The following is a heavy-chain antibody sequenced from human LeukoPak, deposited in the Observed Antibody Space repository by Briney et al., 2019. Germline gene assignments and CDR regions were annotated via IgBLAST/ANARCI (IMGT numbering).Heavy chain of an antibody. J-gene: IGHJ3*02. CDR2: ISSSSSTI. Sequence: PGGSLRLSCAASGFTFSSYSMNWVRQAPGKGLEWVSYISSSSSTIYYADSVKGRFTISRDNAKNSLYLQMNSLRAEDTAVYYCAREKYYDILTGYSPEAFDIWGQGTMVTVSS. CDR1: GFTFSSYS. D-gene: IGHD3-9*01. V-gene: IGHV3-48*04. CDR3: AREKYYDILTGYSPEAFDI.